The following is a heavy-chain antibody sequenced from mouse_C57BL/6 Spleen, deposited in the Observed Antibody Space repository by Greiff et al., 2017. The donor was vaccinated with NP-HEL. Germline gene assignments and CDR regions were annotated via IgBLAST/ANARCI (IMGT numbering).Heavy chain of an antibody. Sequence: EVKLVESGGDLVKPGGSLKLSCAASGFTFSSYGMSWVRQTPDKRLEWVATISSGGSYTYYPDSVKGRFTLSRDNAKNTLYLQMSSLKSEDTAMYYCARHDTTVVATGPFAYWGQGTLVTVSA. V-gene: IGHV5-6*01. J-gene: IGHJ3*01. CDR3: ARHDTTVVATGPFAY. CDR1: GFTFSSYG. D-gene: IGHD1-1*01. CDR2: ISSGGSYT.